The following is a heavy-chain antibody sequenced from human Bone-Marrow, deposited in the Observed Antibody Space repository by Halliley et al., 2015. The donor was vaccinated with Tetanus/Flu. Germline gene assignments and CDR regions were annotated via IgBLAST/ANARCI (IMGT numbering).Heavy chain of an antibody. CDR3: ARGNTAFPI. CDR1: GFTFSTSW. Sequence: SLRLSCAASGFTFSTSWMGWVRQAPGKGLEWVASIKEDGNVKDNMDSVRGRFTISRDNTKMSLSLQMNSLRTEDTALYYCARGNTAFPIWGQGTMVTVSS. J-gene: IGHJ3*02. V-gene: IGHV3-7*03. CDR2: IKEDGNVK.